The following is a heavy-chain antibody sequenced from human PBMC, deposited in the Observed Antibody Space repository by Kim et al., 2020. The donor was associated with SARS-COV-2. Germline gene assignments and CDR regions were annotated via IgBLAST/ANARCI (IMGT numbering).Heavy chain of an antibody. J-gene: IGHJ4*02. CDR1: GGTFSSYA. CDR3: AVYYYDSSGYYYSGGPFDY. CDR2: IIPIFGTA. V-gene: IGHV1-69*13. Sequence: SVKVSCKASGGTFSSYAISWVRQAPGQGLGWMGGIIPIFGTANYAQKFQGRVTITADESTSTAYMELSSLRSEDTAVYYCAVYYYDSSGYYYSGGPFDYWGQGTLVTVSS. D-gene: IGHD3-22*01.